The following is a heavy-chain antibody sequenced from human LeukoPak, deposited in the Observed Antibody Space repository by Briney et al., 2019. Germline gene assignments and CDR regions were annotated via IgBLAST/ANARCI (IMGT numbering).Heavy chain of an antibody. CDR3: ASLWKLPGGN. Sequence: PGGSLRLSCAAFGFTFSSYEMNWVRQAPGKGLEWVSYIGNSGSTKYADSVRGRFTISRDNTKSSVYLQMNSLRVEDTAVYYCASLWKLPGGNWGQGTLVTASS. CDR2: IGNSGST. J-gene: IGHJ1*01. D-gene: IGHD5-24*01. V-gene: IGHV3-48*03. CDR1: GFTFSSYE.